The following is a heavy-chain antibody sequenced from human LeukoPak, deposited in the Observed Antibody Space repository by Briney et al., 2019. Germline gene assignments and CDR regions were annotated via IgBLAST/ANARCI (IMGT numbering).Heavy chain of an antibody. CDR3: ARDPHPLGWYGYYFDY. D-gene: IGHD6-19*01. V-gene: IGHV3-48*04. Sequence: GGSLRLSCAASGFTFSSYSMNWVRQAPGKGLECVSHITTGGSSIFYADSVKGRFTISRDNAKNSLYLQMNSLRAEDTAVYYCARDPHPLGWYGYYFDYWGQGTLVTVSS. J-gene: IGHJ4*02. CDR2: ITTGGSSI. CDR1: GFTFSSYS.